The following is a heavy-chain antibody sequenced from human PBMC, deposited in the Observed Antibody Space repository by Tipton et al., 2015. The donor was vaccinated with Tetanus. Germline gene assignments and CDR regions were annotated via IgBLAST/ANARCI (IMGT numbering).Heavy chain of an antibody. CDR3: ARDPYGDSPNYFDY. D-gene: IGHD4-17*01. CDR1: GFSITDSG. J-gene: IGHJ4*02. V-gene: IGHV3-33*01. Sequence: SLRLSCAASGFSITDSGLHWVRQAPGKGLEWVAVIWYDGSNKYYADSVKGRFTISRDNSKNTLYLQMNSLRAEDTAVYYCARDPYGDSPNYFDYWGQGTLVTVSS. CDR2: IWYDGSNK.